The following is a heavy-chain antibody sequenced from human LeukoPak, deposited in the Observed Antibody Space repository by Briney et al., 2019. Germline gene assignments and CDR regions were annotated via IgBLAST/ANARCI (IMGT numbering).Heavy chain of an antibody. V-gene: IGHV3-7*04. CDR3: ARERDDYNFFDY. CDR2: IKQDGSEK. J-gene: IGHJ4*02. CDR1: GFTFDSCW. D-gene: IGHD5-24*01. Sequence: GGSLRLSCAASGFTFDSCWMSWVRQAPGKGLEWVANIKQDGSEKYYVDSVKGRFTISRDNARNSLYLQMNSLRAEDTAVYFCARERDDYNFFDYWGQGTLVTVSS.